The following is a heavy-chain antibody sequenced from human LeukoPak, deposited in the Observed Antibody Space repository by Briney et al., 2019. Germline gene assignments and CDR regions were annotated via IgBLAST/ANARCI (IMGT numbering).Heavy chain of an antibody. CDR1: GYTFTGYY. Sequence: ASVKVSCKASGYTFTGYYMHWVRQAPGQGLEWMGWINPNSGGTNYAQKFQHRVTMTRDSSLSTAYMELSRLRSDDTAVYYCARAGYSSSWYVGFDYWGQGTLVTVSS. CDR3: ARAGYSSSWYVGFDY. D-gene: IGHD6-13*01. V-gene: IGHV1-2*02. CDR2: INPNSGGT. J-gene: IGHJ4*02.